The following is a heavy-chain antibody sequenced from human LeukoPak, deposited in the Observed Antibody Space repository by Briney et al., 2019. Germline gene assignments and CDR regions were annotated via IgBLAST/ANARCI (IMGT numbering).Heavy chain of an antibody. D-gene: IGHD5-18*01. CDR3: ARDHSYGDFDY. J-gene: IGHJ4*02. CDR1: GYSISSGYY. V-gene: IGHV4-38-2*02. CDR2: IYHSGST. Sequence: SETLSLTCTVSGYSISSGYYWGWIRQPPGKGLEWIGSIYHSGSTYYNPSLKSRVTISVDTSKNQFSLKLSSVTAADTAVYYCARDHSYGDFDYWGQGTLVTVSS.